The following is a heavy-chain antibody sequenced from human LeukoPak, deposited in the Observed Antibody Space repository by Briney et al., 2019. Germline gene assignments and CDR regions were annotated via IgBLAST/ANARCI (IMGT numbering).Heavy chain of an antibody. CDR1: GITFSDYA. CDR3: ARDLYLDTAMVDVFDY. D-gene: IGHD5-18*01. CDR2: ISFDGSNK. V-gene: IGHV3-30*04. J-gene: IGHJ4*02. Sequence: GGSLRLSCAASGITFSDYAMNWVRQAPGKGLEWVAVISFDGSNKYYADSVKGPFTISRDNSKNTLYLQMNSLRAEDTAVYYCARDLYLDTAMVDVFDYWGQGTLVTVSS.